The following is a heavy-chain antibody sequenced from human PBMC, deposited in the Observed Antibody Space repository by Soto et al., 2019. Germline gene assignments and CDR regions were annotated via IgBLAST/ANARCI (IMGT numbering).Heavy chain of an antibody. V-gene: IGHV3-30-3*01. CDR3: ARDWAWNYDY. J-gene: IGHJ4*02. CDR1: GFTVSYFG. Sequence: QVQLVESGGGVVQPGRSLRLSCAASGFTVSYFGLHWVRQAPGKGLEWVAFISSDGGKAYYADSMKGRFTISRDNSKYTLDLQMNSLKPEDTAVYYCARDWAWNYDYWGQGTLVTVSS. CDR2: ISSDGGKA. D-gene: IGHD1-7*01.